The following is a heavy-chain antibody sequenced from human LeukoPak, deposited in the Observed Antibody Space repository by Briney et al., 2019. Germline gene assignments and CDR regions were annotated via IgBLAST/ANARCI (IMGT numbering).Heavy chain of an antibody. V-gene: IGHV1-18*01. D-gene: IGHD1-26*01. CDR3: ATSLYSGSYIYWFDP. Sequence: GASVKVSCKASGYTFISYGISWVRQAPGQGLEWMGWISAYNGNTNSAQKLQGRVTMTTDTYTSTTYMELRSLRSDDTAVYYCATSLYSGSYIYWFDPWGQGTLVTVSS. J-gene: IGHJ5*02. CDR2: ISAYNGNT. CDR1: GYTFISYG.